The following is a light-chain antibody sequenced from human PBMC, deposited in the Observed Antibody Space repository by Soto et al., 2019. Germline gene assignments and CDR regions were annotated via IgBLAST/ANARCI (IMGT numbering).Light chain of an antibody. CDR1: SSDVGAYNY. J-gene: IGLJ2*01. CDR3: SSYASSSTVI. V-gene: IGLV2-14*01. Sequence: QSALTQPASVSGSPGQSITISCTGTSSDVGAYNYVSWYQQHPVKAPKLMIYDVSSRPSGISNRFSGSKSGNTASLTISGVPGWDEAEYYCSSYASSSTVIFGGGTKVTVL. CDR2: DVS.